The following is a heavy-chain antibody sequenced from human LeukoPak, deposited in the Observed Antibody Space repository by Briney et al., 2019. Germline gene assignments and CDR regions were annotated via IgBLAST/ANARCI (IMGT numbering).Heavy chain of an antibody. V-gene: IGHV5-51*01. CDR1: GYTFATYW. CDR3: VRHLSDITSCPNY. J-gene: IGHJ4*02. CDR2: IYSGDSRT. D-gene: IGHD2-2*01. Sequence: PGESLKISCKGSGYTFATYWIGWVRQMPGKGLEWMGIIYSGDSRTTYSPSLQGQVTISADKSIPTAYLQWNSLKASDTAIYYCVRHLSDITSCPNYWGPGTLITVAS.